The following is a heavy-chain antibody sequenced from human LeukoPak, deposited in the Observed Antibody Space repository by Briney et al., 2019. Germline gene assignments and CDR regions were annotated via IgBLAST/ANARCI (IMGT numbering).Heavy chain of an antibody. J-gene: IGHJ4*02. Sequence: PGGSLRLSCAASGFTFDDYAMQWVRQAPGKGLEWVSLISGDGGSTYYADSVKGRFTISRDNSKNSLYLQMNSLRTEDTALYYCAKDARYYDFWSGYLDYWGQGTLVTVSS. D-gene: IGHD3-3*01. CDR1: GFTFDDYA. V-gene: IGHV3-43*02. CDR3: AKDARYYDFWSGYLDY. CDR2: ISGDGGST.